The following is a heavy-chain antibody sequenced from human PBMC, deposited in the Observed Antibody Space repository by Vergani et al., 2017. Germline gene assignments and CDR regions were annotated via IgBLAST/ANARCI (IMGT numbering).Heavy chain of an antibody. J-gene: IGHJ4*02. CDR2: ISSSSSYT. V-gene: IGHV3-11*05. Sequence: QVQLVESGGGLVKPGGSLRLSCAASGFTFSDYYMSWIRQAPGKGLEWVSYISSSSSYTNYADSVKGRFTISRDNAKNSLYLQMNSLRAEDTAVYYCARSRRDGYVFDYWGQGTLVTVSS. D-gene: IGHD5-24*01. CDR1: GFTFSDYY. CDR3: ARSRRDGYVFDY.